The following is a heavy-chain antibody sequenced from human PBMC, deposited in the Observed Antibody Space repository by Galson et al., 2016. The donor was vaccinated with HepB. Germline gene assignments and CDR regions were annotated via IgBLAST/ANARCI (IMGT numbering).Heavy chain of an antibody. CDR2: IYYSGNT. Sequence: ETLSLTCTVSGGSINSSSYYWGWIRQPPGKGLEWIGSIYYSGNTYFNPSLNSRVTLSVDTSKNQFYLNLTSVTAADTTVYYCARQTRIAIFGDAFDIWGQGTMVTVSS. CDR1: GGSINSSSYY. CDR3: ARQTRIAIFGDAFDI. V-gene: IGHV4-39*01. J-gene: IGHJ3*02. D-gene: IGHD3-3*01.